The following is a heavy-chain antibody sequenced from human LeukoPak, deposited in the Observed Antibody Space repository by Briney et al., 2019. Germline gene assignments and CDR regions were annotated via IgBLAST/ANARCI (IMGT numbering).Heavy chain of an antibody. CDR2: INWSSHSI. CDR1: GFTFDDYA. D-gene: IGHD6-13*01. J-gene: IGHJ1*01. CDR3: AKDRAAAGTSAEYFQH. Sequence: GGSLRLSCAASGFTFDDYAMHWVRQAPGKGLEWVSGINWSSHSIGYADSVKGRFTISRDNSKNTLYLQMNSLRAEDTAVYYCAKDRAAAGTSAEYFQHWGQGTLVTVSS. V-gene: IGHV3-9*01.